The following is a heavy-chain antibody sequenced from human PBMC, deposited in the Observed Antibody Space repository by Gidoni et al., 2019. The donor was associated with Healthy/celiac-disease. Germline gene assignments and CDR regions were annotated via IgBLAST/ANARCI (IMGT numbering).Heavy chain of an antibody. V-gene: IGHV1-8*01. CDR3: ARAKGQDYGDYMLYYYGMDV. CDR2: MNPNSCNT. J-gene: IGHJ6*02. D-gene: IGHD4-17*01. CDR1: GYTFTSYD. Sequence: QVQLVQSGAEVKKPGASVKVSCKASGYTFTSYDINWVRQATGQGLEWMGWMNPNSCNTGYAQKLQGRVTMTRNTSISTAYMELSSLRSEDTAVYYCARAKGQDYGDYMLYYYGMDVWGQGTTVTVSS.